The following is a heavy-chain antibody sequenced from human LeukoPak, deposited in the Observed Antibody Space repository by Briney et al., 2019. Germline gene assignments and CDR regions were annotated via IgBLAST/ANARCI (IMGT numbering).Heavy chain of an antibody. Sequence: GESLQISCHGSGYIFNNYWIGWVRQMPGKGREWMGSIYPSDSDTIYSPSFQGQVALSVDKSISTAYLQWSSLKASDTAMYYCARRGAIVVVPDAMPDWYCDLWGRGTLVSVSS. CDR3: ARRGAIVVVPDAMPDWYCDL. J-gene: IGHJ2*01. V-gene: IGHV5-51*01. CDR1: GYIFNNYW. CDR2: IYPSDSDT. D-gene: IGHD2-2*01.